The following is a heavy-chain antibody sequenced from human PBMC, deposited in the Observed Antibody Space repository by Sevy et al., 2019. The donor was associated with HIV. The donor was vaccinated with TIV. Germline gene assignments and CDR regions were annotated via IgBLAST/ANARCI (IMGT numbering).Heavy chain of an antibody. CDR1: GFTFGTYA. CDR3: AKDRRYGNTFNTHFGS. J-gene: IGHJ4*02. Sequence: GGSLRLSCAASGFTFGTYAMSWVRQAPGKGLEWVSGISGRATNTSYADSVKGRFTISRDNSKNTLYLQMSTLRGEDTAVYYCAKDRRYGNTFNTHFGSWGQGTLVTVSS. CDR2: ISGRATNT. V-gene: IGHV3-23*01. D-gene: IGHD3-16*01.